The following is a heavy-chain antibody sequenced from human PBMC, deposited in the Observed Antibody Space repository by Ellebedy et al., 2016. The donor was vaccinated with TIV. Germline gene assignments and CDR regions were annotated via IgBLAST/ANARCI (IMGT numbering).Heavy chain of an antibody. CDR2: IYPGDSDT. CDR3: ARADCDTTSCSRTDCFDP. Sequence: GESLKISXRTSGYSFTSYWIGWVRQMPGKGLEWMGIIYPGDSDTRYSPSFQGQVTISADKSISTAYLQWSSLKASDTAMYYCARADCDTTSCSRTDCFDPWGQGTLVTVSS. V-gene: IGHV5-51*01. J-gene: IGHJ5*02. CDR1: GYSFTSYW. D-gene: IGHD2-2*01.